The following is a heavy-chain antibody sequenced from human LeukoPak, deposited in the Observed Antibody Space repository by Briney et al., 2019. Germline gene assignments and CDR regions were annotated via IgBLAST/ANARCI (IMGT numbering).Heavy chain of an antibody. V-gene: IGHV3-23*01. CDR2: ISGSGGST. D-gene: IGHD3-10*01. CDR1: GFTFSSHA. Sequence: GGSLRLSCAASGFTFSSHAMSWVRQAPGKGLEWVSAISGSGGSTYYADSVKGRFTISRDNSKNALYLQMNSLRAEDTAVYYCAKRGSKDYFDYWGQRTLVTVSS. CDR3: AKRGSKDYFDY. J-gene: IGHJ4*02.